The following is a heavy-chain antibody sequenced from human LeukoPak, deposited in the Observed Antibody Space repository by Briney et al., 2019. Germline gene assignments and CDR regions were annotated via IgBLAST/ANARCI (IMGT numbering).Heavy chain of an antibody. CDR1: GYSISSGYY. CDR3: AREGGGTGAFDI. Sequence: SETLSLTCTVSGYSISSGYYWGWIRQPPGKGLEWIGSIYHSGSTYYKPSLKSRVTISVDTSKNQFSLKLRSVTAADTAVYYCAREGGGTGAFDIWGQGTMVIVSS. J-gene: IGHJ3*02. D-gene: IGHD3-16*01. CDR2: IYHSGST. V-gene: IGHV4-38-2*02.